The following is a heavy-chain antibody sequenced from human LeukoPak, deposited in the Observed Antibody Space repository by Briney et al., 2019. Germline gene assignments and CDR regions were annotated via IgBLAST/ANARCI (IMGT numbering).Heavy chain of an antibody. CDR2: ISAYNGNT. CDR1: GGTFSSYA. V-gene: IGHV1-18*01. Sequence: ASVKVSCKASGGTFSSYAISWVRQAPGQGLEWMGWISAYNGNTNYAQKLQGRVTMTTDTSTSTAYMELRSLRSDDTAVYYCARDWASMITFGGVIVPFDYWGQGTLVTVSS. D-gene: IGHD3-16*02. J-gene: IGHJ4*02. CDR3: ARDWASMITFGGVIVPFDY.